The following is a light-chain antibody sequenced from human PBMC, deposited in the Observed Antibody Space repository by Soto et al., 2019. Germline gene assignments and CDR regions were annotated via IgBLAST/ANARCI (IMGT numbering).Light chain of an antibody. Sequence: QSALTQPASVSGSPGQSITISCSGTSSNIGGYNVVSWYQQHPGKAPKVIVYEGIKRPSGVSDRISGSTSGSTASLTISALQAEDVDEYYYCLYVGATTDVVGSGTKVTV. CDR2: EGI. V-gene: IGLV2-23*01. J-gene: IGLJ1*01. CDR3: CLYVGATTDV. CDR1: SSNIGGYNV.